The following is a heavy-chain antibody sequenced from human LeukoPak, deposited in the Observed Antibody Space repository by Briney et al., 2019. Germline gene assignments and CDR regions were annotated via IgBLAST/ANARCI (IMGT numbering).Heavy chain of an antibody. CDR1: GGSLSSYY. CDR2: IYYSGST. J-gene: IGHJ4*02. V-gene: IGHV4-59*08. Sequence: SETLSLTCTVSGGSLSSYYWSWIRQPPGKGLECIGYIYYSGSTNYNPSLKSRVNISVDTSKNQFSLKLSSVTAADTAVYYCARQGITMVRGVKRRVFDYWGQGTLVTVSS. D-gene: IGHD3-10*01. CDR3: ARQGITMVRGVKRRVFDY.